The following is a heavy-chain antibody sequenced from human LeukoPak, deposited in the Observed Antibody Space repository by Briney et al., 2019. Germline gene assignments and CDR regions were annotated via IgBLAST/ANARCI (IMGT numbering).Heavy chain of an antibody. Sequence: ASVKVSCKASGGTFSSYAISWVRQAPGQGLEWMGIINPSGGTTSYSQKFQGRVTMTRDTSTSTVYMELSSLRSEDTAVYYCARGVLTGYYTNWFDPWGQGTLVTVSS. CDR3: ARGVLTGYYTNWFDP. V-gene: IGHV1-46*01. D-gene: IGHD3-9*01. J-gene: IGHJ5*02. CDR2: INPSGGTT. CDR1: GGTFSSYA.